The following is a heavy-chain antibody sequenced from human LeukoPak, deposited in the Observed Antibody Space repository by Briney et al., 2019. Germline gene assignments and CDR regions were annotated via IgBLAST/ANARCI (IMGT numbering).Heavy chain of an antibody. CDR2: IWYDGSNK. Sequence: PGRSLRLSCAASGFTFSSYGMHWVRQAPGKGLEWVAVIWYDGSNKYYADSVKGRFTLSRDNSKNTLYLQMNSLRAEDTAVYYCAKGPVARNYYYYYMDAWGKGTTVTVSS. D-gene: IGHD5-12*01. V-gene: IGHV3-33*06. J-gene: IGHJ6*03. CDR1: GFTFSSYG. CDR3: AKGPVARNYYYYYMDA.